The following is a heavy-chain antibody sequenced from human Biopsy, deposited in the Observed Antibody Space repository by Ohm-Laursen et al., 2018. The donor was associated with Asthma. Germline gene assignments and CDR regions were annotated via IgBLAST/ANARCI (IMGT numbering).Heavy chain of an antibody. CDR2: IVFASGAT. CDR3: AAGRTSLQGESLI. V-gene: IGHV1-58*01. J-gene: IGHJ4*01. Sequence: SVKVSCNASGVALSGYTFGWARQPRGLGLEWIAWIVFASGATNYAQTFQERFTVTRDMSAGSVSLELRRLSSTDTAVYYCAAGRTSLQGESLIWGQGTLVSVSS. CDR1: GVALSGYT. D-gene: IGHD2/OR15-2a*01.